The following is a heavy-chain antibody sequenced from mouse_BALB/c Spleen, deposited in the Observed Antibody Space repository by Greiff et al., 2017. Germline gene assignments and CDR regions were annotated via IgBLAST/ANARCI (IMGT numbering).Heavy chain of an antibody. J-gene: IGHJ1*01. CDR2: IWGDGST. CDR3: ARSYYGSSYVWYFDV. D-gene: IGHD1-1*01. Sequence: VQLVESGPGLVAPSQSLSITCTVSGFSLTGYGVNWVRQPPGKGLEWLGMIWGDGSTDYNSALKSRLSISKDNSKSQVFLKMNSLQTDDTARYYCARSYYGSSYVWYFDVWGAGTTVTVSS. V-gene: IGHV2-6-7*01. CDR1: GFSLTGYG.